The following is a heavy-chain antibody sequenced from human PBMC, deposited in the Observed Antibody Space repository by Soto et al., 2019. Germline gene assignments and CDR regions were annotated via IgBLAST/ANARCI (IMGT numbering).Heavy chain of an antibody. V-gene: IGHV4-30-4*01. CDR1: GGSISSGDYY. J-gene: IGHJ2*01. CDR3: ARGLRGYSYGHEGWYFDL. Sequence: QVQLQESGPGLVKPSQTLSLTCTVSGGSISSGDYYWSWIRQPPGKGLEWIGYIYYSGSTYYNPSLKSRVTISVDTSKNQFSLKLSSVTAADTAVYYCARGLRGYSYGHEGWYFDLWGRGTLVTVSS. CDR2: IYYSGST. D-gene: IGHD5-18*01.